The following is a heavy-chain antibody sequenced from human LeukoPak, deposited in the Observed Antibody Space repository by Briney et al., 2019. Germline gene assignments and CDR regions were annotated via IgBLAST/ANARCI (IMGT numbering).Heavy chain of an antibody. Sequence: GGSLRLSCAASEFTVSSNYMTWVRQAPGKGLEWVSVIYSGGSTYYADSVKGRFTISRDNSKNTLYLQMNSLRADGTAVYYCARSGVGGWPYYFDYWGQGTLVTVSS. J-gene: IGHJ4*02. D-gene: IGHD6-19*01. V-gene: IGHV3-53*01. CDR2: IYSGGST. CDR3: ARSGVGGWPYYFDY. CDR1: EFTVSSNY.